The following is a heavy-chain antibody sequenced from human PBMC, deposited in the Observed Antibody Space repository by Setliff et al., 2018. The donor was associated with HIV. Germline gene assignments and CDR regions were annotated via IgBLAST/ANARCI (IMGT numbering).Heavy chain of an antibody. CDR2: IHYDERT. CDR1: GDSASNSRYY. V-gene: IGHV4-39*02. D-gene: IGHD2-21*02. Sequence: PSETLSLTCTVSGDSASNSRYYWAWIRQPPGKGLEYIGSIHYDERTYYNPSLKSRVTISLDTSKNHFSLNLTSVTAADTAVYYCARGEACGGDCHYAFEMWGQGTMVTVSS. J-gene: IGHJ3*02. CDR3: ARGEACGGDCHYAFEM.